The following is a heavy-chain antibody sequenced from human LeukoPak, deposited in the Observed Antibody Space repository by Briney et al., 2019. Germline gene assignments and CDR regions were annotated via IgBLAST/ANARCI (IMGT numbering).Heavy chain of an antibody. CDR1: GGSISSSSYY. V-gene: IGHV4-39*01. J-gene: IGHJ4*02. Sequence: PSETLSLTCTASGGSISSSSYYWGWIRQPPGKGLEWIGSIYYSGSTYYNPSLKSRVTISVDTSKNQFSLKLSSVTAADTAVYYCANLQNNSGWWGQGTLVTVSS. D-gene: IGHD5-12*01. CDR3: ANLQNNSGW. CDR2: IYYSGST.